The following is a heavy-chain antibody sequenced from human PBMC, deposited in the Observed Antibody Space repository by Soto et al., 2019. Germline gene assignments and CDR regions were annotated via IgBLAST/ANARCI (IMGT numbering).Heavy chain of an antibody. CDR3: TRHPGYNSAVYTWFDP. CDR2: IRRTTSTYAT. J-gene: IGHJ5*02. Sequence: PGGSLRLSCAASGFTFSGSDMHWVRQPSGKGLEWVGRIRRTTSTYATTYAAPVKGRFIISRDDSKNMAFLQMNNLETEDTAVYYCTRHPGYNSAVYTWFDPWGQGTLVTVSS. V-gene: IGHV3-73*01. D-gene: IGHD6-19*01. CDR1: GFTFSGSD.